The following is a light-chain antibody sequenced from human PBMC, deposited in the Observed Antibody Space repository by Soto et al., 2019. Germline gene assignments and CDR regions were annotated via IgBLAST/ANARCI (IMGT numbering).Light chain of an antibody. J-gene: IGLJ3*02. Sequence: QSALTQPASVSASPGQSITISCTGSSSDINSYKFVSWYQVLPGKAPQLIIYEDDYRPPEISSRFSASKSGNTASLTISGVQLEDDSHYFCCSYTKFNTWVFGGGTTLTVL. CDR2: EDD. CDR1: SSDINSYKF. CDR3: CSYTKFNTWV. V-gene: IGLV2-14*01.